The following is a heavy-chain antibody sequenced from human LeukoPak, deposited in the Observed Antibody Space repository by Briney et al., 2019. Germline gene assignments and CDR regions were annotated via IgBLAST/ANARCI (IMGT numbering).Heavy chain of an antibody. Sequence: GGSLRLSCAASGFTFSSYGMSWVRQAPGKGLEWVSAISGSGDDTYYADSVKGRFAISRDNSKNTLFLQINSLRAEDTALYYCAKRVRYGSGNYHFDYWGQGILVTVSS. D-gene: IGHD3-10*01. J-gene: IGHJ4*02. V-gene: IGHV3-23*01. CDR2: ISGSGDDT. CDR3: AKRVRYGSGNYHFDY. CDR1: GFTFSSYG.